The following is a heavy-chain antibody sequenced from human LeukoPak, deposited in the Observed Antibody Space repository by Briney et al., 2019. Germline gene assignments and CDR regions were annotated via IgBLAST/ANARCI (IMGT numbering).Heavy chain of an antibody. Sequence: GGSLRLSCAASGLTFSSYAMSWVRQAPGKGLEWVSAISGNGGSTYYADSVTGRFTISRDNSENTLYLQMNSLRAEDTAVYYCAKDLGYSYESYYYGMDVWGQGTTVTVSS. CDR1: GLTFSSYA. V-gene: IGHV3-23*01. J-gene: IGHJ6*02. CDR2: ISGNGGST. D-gene: IGHD5-18*01. CDR3: AKDLGYSYESYYYGMDV.